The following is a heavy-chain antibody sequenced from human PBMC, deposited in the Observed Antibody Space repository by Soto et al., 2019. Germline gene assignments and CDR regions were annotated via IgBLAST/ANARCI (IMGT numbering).Heavy chain of an antibody. CDR2: IYSGNT. D-gene: IGHD4-17*01. Sequence: QVQLQESGPGVVKPSETLSLTCTISGGSISGYYWTWIRQSPGKGLEYIGYIYSGNTNYNPSLNTRVTISVDTSKHHFSLKLSSLTAAATSVYDCGRISSHGDYAYGGQGTLVTVSS. V-gene: IGHV4-59*08. CDR1: GGSISGYY. J-gene: IGHJ4*02. CDR3: GRISSHGDYAY.